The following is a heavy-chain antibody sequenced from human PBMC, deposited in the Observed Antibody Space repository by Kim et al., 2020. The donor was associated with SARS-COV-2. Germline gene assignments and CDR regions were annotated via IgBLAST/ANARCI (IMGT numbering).Heavy chain of an antibody. CDR1: GYTFTSYG. CDR2: ISAYNGNT. V-gene: IGHV1-18*04. Sequence: ASVKVSCKASGYTFTSYGISWVRQAPGQGLEWMGWISAYNGNTNYAQKLQGRVTMTTDTSTSTAYMELRSLRSDDTAVYYCARDLRQWPGLYYFDYWGQGTLVTVSS. J-gene: IGHJ4*02. D-gene: IGHD6-19*01. CDR3: ARDLRQWPGLYYFDY.